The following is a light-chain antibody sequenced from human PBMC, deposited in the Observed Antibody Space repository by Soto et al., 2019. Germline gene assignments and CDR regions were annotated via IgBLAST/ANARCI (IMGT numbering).Light chain of an antibody. CDR3: AAWDDSLNGPV. V-gene: IGLV1-44*01. CDR2: SHD. Sequence: QAVLTQPPSASGTPGQRVTISCSGSSTNIGSHTVNWYQQVPGTAPKLLIYSHDQRPSEVPDRFSGSKSGTSASLAVSGLQSEDEADYYCAAWDDSLNGPVFGGGTKLTVL. J-gene: IGLJ3*02. CDR1: STNIGSHT.